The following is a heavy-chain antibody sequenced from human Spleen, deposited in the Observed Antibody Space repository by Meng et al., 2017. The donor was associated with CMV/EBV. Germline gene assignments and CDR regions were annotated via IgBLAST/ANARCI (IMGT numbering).Heavy chain of an antibody. CDR3: ARGAAAGTSY. J-gene: IGHJ4*02. V-gene: IGHV4-34*01. D-gene: IGHD6-13*01. CDR1: GGSFSGYY. CDR2: INHSGST. Sequence: SLTCAVYGGSFSGYYWSWIRQPPGKGLEWIGEINHSGSTNYNPSLKSRVTISVDTSKNQFSLQLSSVTAADTAVYYCARGAAAGTSYWGQGTLVTVSS.